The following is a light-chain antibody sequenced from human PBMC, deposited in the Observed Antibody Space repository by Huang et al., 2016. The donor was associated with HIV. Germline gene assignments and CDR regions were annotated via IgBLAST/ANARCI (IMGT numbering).Light chain of an antibody. Sequence: DVVMTQSPLSLPVTLGQPASISCRSSQSLVHRDGNTYLNWFHQRPGQSPRRLIYKGSNRDSGVPDRFSVSGSGTDFTLKISRVEAEDVGVYYCMQGTHWPRTFGQGTKVEIK. V-gene: IGKV2-30*02. CDR3: MQGTHWPRT. J-gene: IGKJ1*01. CDR1: QSLVHRDGNTY. CDR2: KGS.